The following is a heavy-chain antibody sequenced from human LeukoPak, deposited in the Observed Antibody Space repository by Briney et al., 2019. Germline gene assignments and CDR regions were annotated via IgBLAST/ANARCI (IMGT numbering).Heavy chain of an antibody. Sequence: PSETLSLTCAVYGGSFSGYYWSWIRQPPGKGLEWIGEINHSGSTNYNPSLKSRVTISVDTSKNQFSLKLSSGTAADTAVYYCARSYCSSTSCHDYWGQGTLVTVSS. CDR1: GGSFSGYY. V-gene: IGHV4-34*01. D-gene: IGHD2-2*01. J-gene: IGHJ4*02. CDR2: INHSGST. CDR3: ARSYCSSTSCHDY.